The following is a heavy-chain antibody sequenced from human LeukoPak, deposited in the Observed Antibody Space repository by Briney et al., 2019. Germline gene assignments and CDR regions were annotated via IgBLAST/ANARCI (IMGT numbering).Heavy chain of an antibody. V-gene: IGHV3-23*01. Sequence: GWTLRLSCAASGFTFSIYGMSWVRQVPGKGLEWVSALSASGAKTYYADSVKGRFTISRDNAKNSLYLQMNSLRAEDTAVYYCARVRFFDYWGQGTLVTVSS. CDR3: ARVRFFDY. CDR2: LSASGAKT. CDR1: GFTFSIYG. D-gene: IGHD3-3*01. J-gene: IGHJ4*02.